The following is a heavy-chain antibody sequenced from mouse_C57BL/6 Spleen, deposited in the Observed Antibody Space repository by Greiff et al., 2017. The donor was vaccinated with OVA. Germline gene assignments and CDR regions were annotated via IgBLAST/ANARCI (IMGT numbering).Heavy chain of an antibody. CDR2: INPNNGGT. Sequence: EVQLQQSGPELVKPGASVKISCKASGYTFTDYYMNWVKQSHGKSLEWIGDINPNNGGTSYNQKFKGKATLTVDKSSSTAYMELRSLTSEDSAVYYCARLVGRYFDVWGTGTTVTVSS. D-gene: IGHD1-1*02. J-gene: IGHJ1*03. V-gene: IGHV1-26*01. CDR1: GYTFTDYY. CDR3: ARLVGRYFDV.